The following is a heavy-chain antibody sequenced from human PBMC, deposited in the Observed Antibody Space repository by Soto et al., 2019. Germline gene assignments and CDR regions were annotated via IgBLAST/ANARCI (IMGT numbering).Heavy chain of an antibody. V-gene: IGHV3-7*01. CDR2: IKEDGSAK. CDR3: AREDFYPFDY. Sequence: EVQLVESGGGLVQPGGSLRVSCAASGFSFTSYWMSWVRQAPGKGLEWVANIKEDGSAKYYLDSVKGRFTISRDNAKNSLYLQMSSLRAEDTAVYYCAREDFYPFDYWGQGNLVTVSS. CDR1: GFSFTSYW. J-gene: IGHJ4*02.